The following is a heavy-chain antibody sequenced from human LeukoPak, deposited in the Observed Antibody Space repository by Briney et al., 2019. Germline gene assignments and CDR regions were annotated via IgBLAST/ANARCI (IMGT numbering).Heavy chain of an antibody. CDR3: ARALLGTFDP. D-gene: IGHD6-13*01. J-gene: IGHJ5*02. CDR2: IYYSGST. V-gene: IGHV4-59*01. CDR1: GGSLSSYY. Sequence: SETLSLTCTVSGGSLSSYYWSWIRQPPGKGLEWIGYIYYSGSTNYNPSLKSRVTISVDTSKNQFSLKLSSVTAADTAVYYCARALLGTFDPWGQGTLVTVSS.